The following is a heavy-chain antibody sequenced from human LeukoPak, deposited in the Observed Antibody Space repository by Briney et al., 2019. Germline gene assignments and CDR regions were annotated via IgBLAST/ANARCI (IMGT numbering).Heavy chain of an antibody. CDR3: AKAYSSGWYSFDY. J-gene: IGHJ4*02. D-gene: IGHD6-19*01. CDR2: ISGSGGST. CDR1: GFTFSSYA. V-gene: IGHV3-23*01. Sequence: GGSLRFSCAASGFTFSSYAMSWVRQAPGKGLEWVSGISGSGGSTYYADSVKGRFTISRDNSKNTQYLQMNSLRADDTAVYYCAKAYSSGWYSFDYWGQGTLVTVSS.